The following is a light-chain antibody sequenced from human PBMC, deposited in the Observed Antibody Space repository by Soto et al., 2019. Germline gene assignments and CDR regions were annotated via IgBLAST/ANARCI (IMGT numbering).Light chain of an antibody. V-gene: IGKV3-15*01. CDR3: QQYKDWPLT. CDR2: GAS. Sequence: EIVMTQSPATLSVSPGERATLSCMASQSVSSTFAWYQQKPGQAPRLLIYGASTRATGIPARFSGSGSGTEFTLTISSLQSEDFVLYYCQQYKDWPLTFGGGTKVDI. J-gene: IGKJ4*01. CDR1: QSVSST.